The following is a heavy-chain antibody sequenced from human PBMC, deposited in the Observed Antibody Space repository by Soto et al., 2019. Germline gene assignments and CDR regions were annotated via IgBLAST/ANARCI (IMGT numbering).Heavy chain of an antibody. D-gene: IGHD1-1*01. V-gene: IGHV1-69*12. J-gene: IGHJ6*02. CDR1: GGTFSSSA. CDR2: IIPLFRTP. CDR3: ARDNDRIQLGGNYYYILDV. Sequence: QVQLVQSGAEMKEPGSSVKVSCKTSGGTFSSSAISWLRQAPGQGLEWMGGIIPLFRTPDYAQKFQGRVTIAEDESTSTAYMELSSLRSEDTAVYYCARDNDRIQLGGNYYYILDVWGQGTTITVSS.